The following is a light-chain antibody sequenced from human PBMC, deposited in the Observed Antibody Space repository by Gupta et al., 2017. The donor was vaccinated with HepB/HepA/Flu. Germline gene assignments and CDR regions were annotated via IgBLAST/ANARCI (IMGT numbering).Light chain of an antibody. CDR3: ASWDDGLSGWV. CDR2: RHD. Sequence: SVLTQPPSASGAPGQRVTSSCSGSTSNIGHNYVYWYQQLPGTAPKVLIYRHDQRPSGVPDRFSGSKSGASASLAISGLRSEDEADYYCASWDDGLSGWVFGGGTKLTVL. CDR1: TSNIGHNY. V-gene: IGLV1-47*01. J-gene: IGLJ3*02.